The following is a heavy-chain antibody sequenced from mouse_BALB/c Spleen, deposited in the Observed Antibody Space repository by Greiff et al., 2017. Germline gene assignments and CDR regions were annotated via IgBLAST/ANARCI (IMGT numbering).Heavy chain of an antibody. CDR3: ARWKYGNYVGGY. CDR2: INPSNGRT. J-gene: IGHJ2*01. D-gene: IGHD2-10*02. Sequence: VQLQQPGADLVKPGASVKLSCKASGYTFTSYWMHWVKQRPGQGLEWIGEINPSNGRTNYNEKFKSKATLTVDKSSSTAYMQLSSLTSEDSAVYYCARWKYGNYVGGYWGQGTTLTVSS. V-gene: IGHV1S81*02. CDR1: GYTFTSYW.